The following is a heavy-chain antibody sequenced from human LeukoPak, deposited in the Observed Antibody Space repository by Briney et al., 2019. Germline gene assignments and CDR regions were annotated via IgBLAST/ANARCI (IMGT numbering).Heavy chain of an antibody. CDR2: INPNSGGT. Sequence: ASVKVSCKASGYTFTGYYTHWVRQAPGQGLEWMGWINPNSGGTNYAQKFQGRVTMTRDTSISTAYMELSRLRSDDTAVYYCARESRAYYDILTGYYRAEYFQHWGQGTLVTVSS. CDR1: GYTFTGYY. CDR3: ARESRAYYDILTGYYRAEYFQH. V-gene: IGHV1-2*02. D-gene: IGHD3-9*01. J-gene: IGHJ1*01.